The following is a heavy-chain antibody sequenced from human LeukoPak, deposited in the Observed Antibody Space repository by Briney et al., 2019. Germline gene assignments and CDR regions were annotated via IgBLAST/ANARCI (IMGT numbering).Heavy chain of an antibody. CDR2: ISSSSRYI. Sequence: GRSLRLSCAASGFTFTGYTMNWVPQAPGKGLEWVSSISSSSRYIYYADSVKGRFTISRDNANNSLYLQMNSLRAEDTAVYYCARDQGLGYCNSIICPIDSWGQGTLVTVSS. J-gene: IGHJ4*02. CDR3: ARDQGLGYCNSIICPIDS. D-gene: IGHD2-2*01. CDR1: GFTFTGYT. V-gene: IGHV3-21*01.